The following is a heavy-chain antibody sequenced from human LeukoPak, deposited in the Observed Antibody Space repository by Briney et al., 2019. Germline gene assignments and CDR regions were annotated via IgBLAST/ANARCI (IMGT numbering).Heavy chain of an antibody. D-gene: IGHD2-15*01. CDR3: TTVTHFYL. V-gene: IGHV3-15*01. Sequence: GGSLSLTCAASAFTFSNAWMNWVRPAPGKGLEWVGRIKTTREGGTTDCAAPMRGRFTISRDDSKATLYLQMNSLKTEDTAIYYCTTVTHFYLGGQGTLVTVSS. CDR1: AFTFSNAW. J-gene: IGHJ4*02. CDR2: IKTTREGGTT.